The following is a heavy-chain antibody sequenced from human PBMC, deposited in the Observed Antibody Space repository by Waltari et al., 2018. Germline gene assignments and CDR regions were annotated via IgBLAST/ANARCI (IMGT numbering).Heavy chain of an antibody. CDR1: GGSISSYY. J-gene: IGHJ5*02. Sequence: QVQLQESGPGLVKPSETLSLTCTVSGGSISSYYWSWIRQPPGKGLEWIGYIYYSGSTNYNPSRKSRVTISVDTSKNQFSLKLSSVTAADTAVYYCARGGDGYNPTAGWFDPWGQGTLVTVSS. V-gene: IGHV4-59*01. CDR3: ARGGDGYNPTAGWFDP. CDR2: IYYSGST. D-gene: IGHD5-12*01.